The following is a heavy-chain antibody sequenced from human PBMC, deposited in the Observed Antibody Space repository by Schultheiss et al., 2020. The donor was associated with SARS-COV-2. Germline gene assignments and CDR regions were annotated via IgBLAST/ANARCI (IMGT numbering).Heavy chain of an antibody. J-gene: IGHJ4*02. D-gene: IGHD3-10*01. V-gene: IGHV3-21*04. CDR2: ISSSSSYT. CDR1: GGSISSSN. Sequence: ETLSLTCAVSGGSISSSNWWSWVRQPPGKGLEWVSSISSSSSYTNYADSVKGRFTISRDNAKNSLYLQMNSLRAEDTAVYYCARDRRTYYGSDFDYWGQGTLVTVSS. CDR3: ARDRRTYYGSDFDY.